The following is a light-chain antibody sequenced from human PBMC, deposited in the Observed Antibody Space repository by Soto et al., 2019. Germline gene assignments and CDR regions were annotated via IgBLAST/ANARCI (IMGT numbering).Light chain of an antibody. CDR3: QQYKNWPRT. Sequence: EIVLTQTPATLSVCPGERVTLSWRASQSVDINLAWYQQKPGQAPRLVIYGASTRATDMPGTFSGSGSGTEFTLTITSLQSEDFGGYYCQQYKNWPRTFGQGTKV. CDR1: QSVDIN. J-gene: IGKJ1*01. CDR2: GAS. V-gene: IGKV3-15*01.